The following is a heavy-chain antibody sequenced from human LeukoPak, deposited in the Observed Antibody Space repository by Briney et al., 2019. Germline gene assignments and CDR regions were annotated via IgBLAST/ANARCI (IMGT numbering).Heavy chain of an antibody. CDR1: GFTFSSYW. Sequence: GSLLLSCAAAGFTFSSYWMQWGRQPPGEGRVWVSRIHSDGSSTSYADSVRGRFTISRDDAKSTLYLQMNSLRAEDTAVYYCARSGWPYYFDYWGQGTLVTVSS. CDR3: ARSGWPYYFDY. V-gene: IGHV3-74*01. D-gene: IGHD3-22*01. CDR2: IHSDGSST. J-gene: IGHJ4*02.